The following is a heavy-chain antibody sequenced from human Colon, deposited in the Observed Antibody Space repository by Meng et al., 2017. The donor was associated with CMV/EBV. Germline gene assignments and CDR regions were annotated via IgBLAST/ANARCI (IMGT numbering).Heavy chain of an antibody. V-gene: IGHV3-11*04. Sequence: GESLKISCAASGFTFSDYYMIWIRQAPGKGLEWVSYISSSGSTTYHADSVKGRFTISRDNAKNSVYLQMNSLRAEDTALYYCARLIVGPADILRDYWGQGTLVTVSS. CDR1: GFTFSDYY. J-gene: IGHJ4*02. CDR3: ARLIVGPADILRDY. D-gene: IGHD2-2*01. CDR2: ISSSGSTT.